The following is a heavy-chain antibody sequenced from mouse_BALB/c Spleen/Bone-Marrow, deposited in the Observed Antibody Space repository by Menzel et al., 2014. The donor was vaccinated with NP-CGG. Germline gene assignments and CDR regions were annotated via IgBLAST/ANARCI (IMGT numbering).Heavy chain of an antibody. J-gene: IGHJ4*01. V-gene: IGHV1-4*01. Sequence: QVQLQQSGAELARPGASVKMSCTASGYTFPSYTIHWVKQRPGQGLEWIGYINPSSGYANYNQNFKDKATLTADKSSITAYMHLSSLTSEDSAVFYCARGGLRLPYAMDYWGQGTSVTVSS. CDR3: ARGGLRLPYAMDY. D-gene: IGHD1-2*01. CDR2: INPSSGYA. CDR1: GYTFPSYT.